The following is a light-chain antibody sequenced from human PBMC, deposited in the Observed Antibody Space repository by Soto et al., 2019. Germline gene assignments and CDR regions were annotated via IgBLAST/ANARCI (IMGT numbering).Light chain of an antibody. CDR1: QGIYNN. V-gene: IGKV1-27*01. CDR2: AAS. CDR3: QKYDSAPWT. J-gene: IGKJ1*01. Sequence: DIQMTQSPSSLSASVGERVTITCRASQGIYNNLAWYQQKPGKVPRLLIYAASTLQSGVPSRFSGSGSGTDFTLAINSLQPEDVAVYYCQKYDSAPWTCGQGTKVEIK.